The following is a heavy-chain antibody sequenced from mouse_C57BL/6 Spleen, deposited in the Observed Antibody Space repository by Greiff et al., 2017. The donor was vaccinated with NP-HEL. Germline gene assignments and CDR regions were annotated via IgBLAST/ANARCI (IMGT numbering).Heavy chain of an antibody. CDR2: ISYSGST. J-gene: IGHJ2*01. V-gene: IGHV3-1*01. CDR3: ARGDYYGSSPTGFDY. Sequence: EVQLVESGPGMVKPSQSLSLTCTVTGYSITSGYDWHWIRHFPGNKLEWMGYISYSGSTNYNPSFKSRISITHDTSKNHFFLKLNSVTTEDTATYYCARGDYYGSSPTGFDYWGQGTTLTVSS. D-gene: IGHD1-1*01. CDR1: GYSITSGYD.